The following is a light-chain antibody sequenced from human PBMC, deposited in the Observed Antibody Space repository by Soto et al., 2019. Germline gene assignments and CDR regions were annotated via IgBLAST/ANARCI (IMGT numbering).Light chain of an antibody. CDR3: EQRGDWPPST. J-gene: IGKJ3*01. V-gene: IGKV3-11*01. Sequence: EIVLTQSPATLSLSPGERATLSCRASQSVSNYLAWYQQKPGQAPRLLIYDASIRANGIPARFSGSWSGTAVTHSISSLALTNFGVYSCEQRGDWPPSTFGPGTNVDIK. CDR2: DAS. CDR1: QSVSNY.